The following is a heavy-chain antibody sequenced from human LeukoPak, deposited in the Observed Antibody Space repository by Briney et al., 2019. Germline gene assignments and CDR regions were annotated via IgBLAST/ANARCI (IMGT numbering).Heavy chain of an antibody. V-gene: IGHV3-30*18. J-gene: IGHJ4*02. CDR1: GFTFSSYG. CDR2: ISYDGSNK. Sequence: PGGSLRLSCAASGFTFSSYGMHWVRQAPGKGLEWVAVISYDGSNKYYADSVKGRFTISRDNSKNTLYLQMNSLRAEDTAVYYCANAFYAGGPAALLDYWGQGTLVTVSS. CDR3: ANAFYAGGPAALLDY. D-gene: IGHD2-2*01.